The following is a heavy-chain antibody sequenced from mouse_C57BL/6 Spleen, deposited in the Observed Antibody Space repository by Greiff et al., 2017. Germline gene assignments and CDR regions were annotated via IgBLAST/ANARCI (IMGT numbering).Heavy chain of an antibody. CDR3: ARRTTVVPYGGYFDV. CDR1: GFTFSDYG. D-gene: IGHD1-1*01. Sequence: EVHLVESGGGLVKPGGSLKLSCAASGFTFSDYGMHWVRQAPEKGLEWVAYISSGSSTIYYADTVKGRFTISRDNAKNTLFLQMTSLRSEDTAMYYCARRTTVVPYGGYFDVWGTGTTVTVSS. V-gene: IGHV5-17*01. J-gene: IGHJ1*03. CDR2: ISSGSSTI.